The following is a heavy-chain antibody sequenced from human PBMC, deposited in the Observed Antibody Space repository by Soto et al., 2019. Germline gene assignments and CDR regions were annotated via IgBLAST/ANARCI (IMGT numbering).Heavy chain of an antibody. CDR3: AKSAGGYCTTTCAGNFAYFDL. D-gene: IGHD2-8*01. J-gene: IGHJ2*01. CDR2: IWYDRSNK. Sequence: GGSLRLSCAASGFTFSSYGMHWVRQAPGKGLEWVAVIWYDRSNKYYADSVKGRFTISRDNSKSTLYLQMNSLRADDTAVYYCAKSAGGYCTTTCAGNFAYFDLWGRGTLGTVSS. CDR1: GFTFSSYG. V-gene: IGHV3-33*06.